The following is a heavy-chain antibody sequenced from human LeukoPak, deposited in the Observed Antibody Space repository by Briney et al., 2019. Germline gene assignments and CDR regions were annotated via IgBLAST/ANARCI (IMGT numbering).Heavy chain of an antibody. CDR2: IYYSGST. Sequence: SETLSLTCTVSGGSINSGGYYWSWIRQHPGKGLEWIGSIYYSGSTYYNPSLKSRVTISVDTSKNQFSLKLSSVTAADTAVYYCARLWYYDILTGYLYRDYWGQGTLVTVSS. V-gene: IGHV4-39*01. CDR3: ARLWYYDILTGYLYRDY. J-gene: IGHJ4*02. D-gene: IGHD3-9*01. CDR1: GGSINSGGYY.